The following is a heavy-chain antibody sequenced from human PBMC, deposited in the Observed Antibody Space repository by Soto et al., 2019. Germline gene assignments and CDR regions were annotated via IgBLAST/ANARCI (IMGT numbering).Heavy chain of an antibody. CDR2: IYYSGST. Sequence: QVQLQESGPGLVKPSETLSLTCTVSGGSISSYYWSWIRQPPGKGLEWIGYIYYSGSTNYNPSLKSRVTISVDTSKNQFSRKLSSVTAADTAVYYCAREFGSGWSSYYYGMDVWGQGTTVTVSS. CDR3: AREFGSGWSSYYYGMDV. D-gene: IGHD6-19*01. V-gene: IGHV4-59*01. CDR1: GGSISSYY. J-gene: IGHJ6*02.